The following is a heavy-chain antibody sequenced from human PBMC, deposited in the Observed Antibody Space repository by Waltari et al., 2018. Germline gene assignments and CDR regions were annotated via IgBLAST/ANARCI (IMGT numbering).Heavy chain of an antibody. V-gene: IGHV4-59*08. CDR3: ARLPTKYYDSMGWGFFDQ. D-gene: IGHD3-22*01. J-gene: IGHJ4*02. CDR1: GDFPSDDH. CDR2: LRNTGGT. Sequence: HVQLQESGPGLVKPSEPLSLTCTVSGDFPSDDHWTLIRQAPGKGLEWIAYLRNTGGTKCTPSLESRVTVSAVTSKKQFSLRLTSVTAADTAVYYCARLPTKYYDSMGWGFFDQWGQGILVTVSS.